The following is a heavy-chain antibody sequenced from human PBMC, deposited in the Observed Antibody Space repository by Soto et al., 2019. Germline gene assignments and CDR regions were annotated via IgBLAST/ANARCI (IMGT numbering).Heavy chain of an antibody. CDR3: ARADGYCSGGSCYPENY. CDR1: GFTFSSYS. Sequence: EVQLVESGGGLVKPGGSLRLSCAASGFTFSSYSMNWVRQAPGKGLEWVSSISSSSSYIYYADSVKGRFTISRDNAKKSLYLQMNSRRAEDTAVYYCARADGYCSGGSCYPENYWGQGTLVTVSS. CDR2: ISSSSSYI. J-gene: IGHJ4*02. D-gene: IGHD2-15*01. V-gene: IGHV3-21*01.